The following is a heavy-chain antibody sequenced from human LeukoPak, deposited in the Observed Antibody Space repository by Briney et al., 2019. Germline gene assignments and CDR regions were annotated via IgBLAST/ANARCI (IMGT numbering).Heavy chain of an antibody. CDR3: EKASIYYYDSSVYYNY. J-gene: IGHJ4*02. CDR1: GFTFDDYA. Sequence: PGGSLRLSCAASGFTFDDYAMHWVRQAPGKGLEWVSGISWNSGSIGYADSVKGRFTISRDNAKNSLYLQMNSLRAEDTVLYYCEKASIYYYDSSVYYNYGGQETRVTVPS. V-gene: IGHV3-9*01. CDR2: ISWNSGSI. D-gene: IGHD3-22*01.